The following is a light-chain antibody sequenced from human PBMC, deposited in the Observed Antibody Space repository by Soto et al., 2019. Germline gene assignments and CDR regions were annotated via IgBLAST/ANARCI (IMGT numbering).Light chain of an antibody. CDR2: DAS. J-gene: IGKJ1*01. CDR1: QSVSSY. V-gene: IGKV3-11*01. CDR3: QQRGT. Sequence: EIVLTQSPATLSLSPGERATLSCRASQSVSSYLAWSQQKPGQAPRLLIYDASNRATGIPARFSGSGSGTDFTLTISSLEPEDFAVYYYQQRGTFGQGTKVEIK.